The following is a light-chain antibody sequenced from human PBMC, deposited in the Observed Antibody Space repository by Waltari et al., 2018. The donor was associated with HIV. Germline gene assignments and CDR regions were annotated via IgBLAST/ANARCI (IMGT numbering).Light chain of an antibody. CDR1: SSDVGGYNY. Sequence: QSALTQPRSVSGSPGQSVTISCTGTSSDVGGYNYVSWYQQHPGKVPKLMIHDVTERPSGVPDRFAGSKSGNTASLTISGLQAEDEADYYCCSYAGTYTHVVFGGGTKLTVL. CDR3: CSYAGTYTHVV. J-gene: IGLJ2*01. V-gene: IGLV2-11*01. CDR2: DVT.